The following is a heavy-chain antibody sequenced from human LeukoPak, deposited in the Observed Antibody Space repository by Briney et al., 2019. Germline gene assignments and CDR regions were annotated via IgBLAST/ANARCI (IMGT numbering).Heavy chain of an antibody. Sequence: SETLSLTCTVSGGSISSYYWSWIRQPPGKGLEWIGYIYYSGSTNYNPSLKSRVTISVDTSKNQFSLKLSSVTAADTAVYYCARGVTGTTNFDYWGQGTLVTVSS. CDR3: ARGVTGTTNFDY. CDR2: IYYSGST. CDR1: GGSISSYY. J-gene: IGHJ4*02. V-gene: IGHV4-59*01. D-gene: IGHD1-7*01.